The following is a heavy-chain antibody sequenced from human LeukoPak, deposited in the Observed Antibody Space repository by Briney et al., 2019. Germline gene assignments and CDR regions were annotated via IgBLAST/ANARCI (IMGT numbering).Heavy chain of an antibody. CDR2: INHNGNVN. CDR3: AKEIVPAANWFDP. CDR1: GFTFSSYW. D-gene: IGHD2-2*01. V-gene: IGHV3-7*01. J-gene: IGHJ5*02. Sequence: GGALRLSCAASGFTFSSYWMNWARQAPGKGLEWVASINHNGNVNYYVDSVKGRFTISRDSAKNPLYLQTNSLRAEDTAVYYCAKEIVPAANWFDPWGQGTLVTVSS.